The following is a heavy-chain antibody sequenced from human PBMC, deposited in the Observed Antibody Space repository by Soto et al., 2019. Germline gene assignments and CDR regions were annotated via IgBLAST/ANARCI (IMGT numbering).Heavy chain of an antibody. CDR3: ASVTRTCISTSCYRYYYGMDV. V-gene: IGHV4-61*01. J-gene: IGHJ6*02. D-gene: IGHD2-2*02. CDR1: GGSVSSGSYY. Sequence: QVQLQESGPGLVKPSETLSLTCTVSGGSVSSGSYYWSWIRQPPGKGLEWIGYIYYSGSTNYNPSLKSRATISVDTSKHQFSLKLSSVTAADTAVYYCASVTRTCISTSCYRYYYGMDVWGQGTTVTVSS. CDR2: IYYSGST.